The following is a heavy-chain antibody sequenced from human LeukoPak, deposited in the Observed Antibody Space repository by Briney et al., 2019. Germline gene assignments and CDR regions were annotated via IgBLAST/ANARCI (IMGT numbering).Heavy chain of an antibody. D-gene: IGHD2-15*01. CDR1: GFTFSSYW. CDR2: IKQDGSEK. Sequence: GGSLRLSCAASGFTFSSYWMSWVRQAPGKGLEWVANIKQDGSEKYYVDSVKGRFTISRDNAKNSLHLQMNSPRAEDTALFYCVRVTMTIGRRFCTGGNCYPSDFWGPGTLVTVSS. CDR3: VRVTMTIGRRFCTGGNCYPSDF. V-gene: IGHV3-7*01. J-gene: IGHJ4*02.